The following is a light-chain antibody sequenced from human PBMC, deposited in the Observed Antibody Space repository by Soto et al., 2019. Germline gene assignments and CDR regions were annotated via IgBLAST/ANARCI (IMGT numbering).Light chain of an antibody. J-gene: IGKJ2*01. CDR1: QGISSY. CDR3: QQLNSYPNT. CDR2: AAS. Sequence: DIQLTQSPSFLSASVGDRVTITCRASQGISSYLAWYQQKPGKAPKLLIYAASTLQSGVPSRFSGSGSGTEFTLTISNLQPEDSATYYCQQLNSYPNTFGQGTKLEIK. V-gene: IGKV1-9*01.